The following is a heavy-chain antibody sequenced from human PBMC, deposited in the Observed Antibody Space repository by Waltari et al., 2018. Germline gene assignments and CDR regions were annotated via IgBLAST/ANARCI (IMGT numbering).Heavy chain of an antibody. CDR1: GGTFSSYA. CDR2: IIPIFGTA. CDR3: ASKVNSYYDFWSGYSYYFDY. D-gene: IGHD3-3*01. V-gene: IGHV1-69*05. J-gene: IGHJ4*02. Sequence: VQLVQSGAEVKKPGSSVKVSCKASGGTFSSYAISWVRQAPGQGLEWMGGIIPIFGTANYAQKFQGRVTITTDESTSTAYMELSSLRSEDTAVYYCASKVNSYYDFWSGYSYYFDYWGQGTLVTVSS.